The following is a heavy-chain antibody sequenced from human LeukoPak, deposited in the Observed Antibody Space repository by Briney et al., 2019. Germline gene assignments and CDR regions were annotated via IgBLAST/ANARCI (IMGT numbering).Heavy chain of an antibody. CDR3: AKDSPQVAGTYFDY. Sequence: GGSLRLSCAASGFTFSSYGMHWVRQAPGKGLEWVAVISYDGSNKYYAHSVKGRFTISRDNSKNTLYLQMNSLRAEDTAVYYCAKDSPQVAGTYFDYWGQGTLVTVSS. CDR1: GFTFSSYG. J-gene: IGHJ4*02. V-gene: IGHV3-30*18. CDR2: ISYDGSNK. D-gene: IGHD6-19*01.